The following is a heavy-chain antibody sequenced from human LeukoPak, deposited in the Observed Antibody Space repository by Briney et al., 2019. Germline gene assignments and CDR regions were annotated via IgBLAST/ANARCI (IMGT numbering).Heavy chain of an antibody. Sequence: PGGSLRLSCAASGCTVSSNYMSWVRQAPGKGLEWVSVIYSGGSTYYADSVKGRFTISRHNSKNTLYLQMNSLRAEDTAVYYCARAPEWLIFDYWGQGTLVTVSS. J-gene: IGHJ4*02. V-gene: IGHV3-53*04. CDR1: GCTVSSNY. D-gene: IGHD6-19*01. CDR3: ARAPEWLIFDY. CDR2: IYSGGST.